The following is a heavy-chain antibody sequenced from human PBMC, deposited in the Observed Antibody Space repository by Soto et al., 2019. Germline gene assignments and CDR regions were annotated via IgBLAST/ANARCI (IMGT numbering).Heavy chain of an antibody. Sequence: ETLSLTCAVYGGSFSGYYWSWIRQPPGKGLEWIGEINHSGSTNYNPSLKSRVTISVDTSKNQFSLKLSSVTAADTAVYYCARGPQCSSGPDGLDDAFDIWGQGTMVTVSS. CDR3: ARGPQCSSGPDGLDDAFDI. D-gene: IGHD6-19*01. J-gene: IGHJ3*02. CDR2: INHSGST. CDR1: GGSFSGYY. V-gene: IGHV4-34*01.